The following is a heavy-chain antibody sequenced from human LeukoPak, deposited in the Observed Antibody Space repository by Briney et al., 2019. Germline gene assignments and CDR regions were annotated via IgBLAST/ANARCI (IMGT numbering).Heavy chain of an antibody. CDR1: GGTFISYA. J-gene: IGHJ4*02. D-gene: IGHD3-22*01. V-gene: IGHV1-69*13. CDR3: ARADGDYYDSSGLYYFDY. CDR2: IIPIFGTA. Sequence: GASVKVSCKASGGTFISYAISWVRQAPGQGLEWMGGIIPIFGTANYAQKFQGRVTITADESTSTAYMELSSLRSEDTAVYYCARADGDYYDSSGLYYFDYWGQGTLVTVSS.